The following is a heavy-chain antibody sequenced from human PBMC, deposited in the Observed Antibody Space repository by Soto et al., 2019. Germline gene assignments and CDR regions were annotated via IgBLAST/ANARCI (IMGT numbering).Heavy chain of an antibody. CDR3: AITVTTEFGVNYFDY. CDR1: GFTFSDYY. V-gene: IGHV3-11*06. D-gene: IGHD4-17*01. J-gene: IGHJ4*02. Sequence: GSLRLSWAASGFTFSDYYMSWIRQAPGKGLEWVSYISSSSSYTNYADSVKGRFTISRDNAKNSLYLQMNSLRAEDTAVYYCAITVTTEFGVNYFDYWGQGTLVTVSS. CDR2: ISSSSSYT.